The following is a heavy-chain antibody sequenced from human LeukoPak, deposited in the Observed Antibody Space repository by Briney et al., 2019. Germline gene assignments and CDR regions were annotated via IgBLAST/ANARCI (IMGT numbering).Heavy chain of an antibody. V-gene: IGHV4-30-4*01. J-gene: IGHJ5*02. Sequence: SETLSLTCTVSGGSISSGDYYWSWIRQPPGKGLEWIGYIYYSGSTYYNPSLKSRVTISVDTSKNQFSLKLSTVTAADTAVYYCAREVGAYGDYTRLNWFDPWGQGTLVTVSS. CDR1: GGSISSGDYY. D-gene: IGHD4-17*01. CDR3: AREVGAYGDYTRLNWFDP. CDR2: IYYSGST.